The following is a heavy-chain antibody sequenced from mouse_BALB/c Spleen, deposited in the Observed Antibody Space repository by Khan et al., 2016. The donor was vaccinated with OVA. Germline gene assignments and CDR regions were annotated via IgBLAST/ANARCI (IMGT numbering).Heavy chain of an antibody. CDR3: ARGDFLLRLRGMDY. CDR1: GDTLSDYA. Sequence: QVHLKQSGPEVVRPGVSVKISCKGSGDTLSDYAIHWVKQSHAKSLEWIGVISIYNDNTNYNQKFTGKATMTVDKYSSTAYMELARLTSEDSAIYYCARGDFLLRLRGMDYWGQGTSVTVSS. D-gene: IGHD1-1*01. CDR2: ISIYNDNT. V-gene: IGHV1S137*01. J-gene: IGHJ4*01.